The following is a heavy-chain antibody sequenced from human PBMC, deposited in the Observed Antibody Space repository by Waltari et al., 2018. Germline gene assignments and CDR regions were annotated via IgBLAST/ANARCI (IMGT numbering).Heavy chain of an antibody. CDR1: GFALMSYA. CDR2: ITAFGSGT. D-gene: IGHD1-26*01. Sequence: LLESGGGLVQPGGSLRLSCVASGFALMSYAMTWVRQAPGKGLEWVSTITAFGSGTYYADSVRGRCTISRDNSQSTLYLQVKSLSADDTAVYYCAKGVGASQFFDYWGRGTLVTVSS. V-gene: IGHV3-23*01. CDR3: AKGVGASQFFDY. J-gene: IGHJ4*02.